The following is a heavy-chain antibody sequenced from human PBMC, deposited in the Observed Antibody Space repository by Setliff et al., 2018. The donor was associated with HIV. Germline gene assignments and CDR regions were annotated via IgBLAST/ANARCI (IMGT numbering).Heavy chain of an antibody. CDR2: ISFDGSNK. D-gene: IGHD6-13*01. J-gene: IGHJ6*02. V-gene: IGHV3-30*04. CDR3: AREQLGFGPPRGMDV. Sequence: GGSLRLSCAASGFSFRNYAMHWVRQAPGKGLEWVAIISFDGSNKYYADSVKGRFTISRDNSNNTLYLRMNSLRVEDTAVYYCAREQLGFGPPRGMDVWGQGTTVTVSS. CDR1: GFSFRNYA.